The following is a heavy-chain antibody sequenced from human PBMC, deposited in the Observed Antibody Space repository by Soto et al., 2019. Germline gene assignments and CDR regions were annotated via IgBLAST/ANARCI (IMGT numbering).Heavy chain of an antibody. CDR1: GLTVSGKYY. CDR3: SSWHLREHAYDV. Sequence: DVQLVESGGGLIQPGGSLRLSCAAFGLTVSGKYYMAWVRQAPGKGLEWLSGLYDLDGTYYADSVKGRFITSGDSSKNIVYLPINDLRPDDTAVYYCSSWHLREHAYDVWGQGTTVTVSS. J-gene: IGHJ3*01. V-gene: IGHV3-53*01. D-gene: IGHD4-17*01. CDR2: LYDLDGT.